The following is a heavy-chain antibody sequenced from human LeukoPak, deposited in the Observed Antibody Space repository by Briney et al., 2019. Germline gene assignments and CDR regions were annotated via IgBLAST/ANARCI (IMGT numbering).Heavy chain of an antibody. D-gene: IGHD6-19*01. Sequence: GGTLRLSCAASGFTFSSYGMSWVRRAPGKGLEWVSAISGSGGSTYYADSVKGRFTISRDNSKNTLYLQMNSLRAEDTAVYYCAKPVSGWYGVFDYWGQGTLVTVSS. J-gene: IGHJ4*02. V-gene: IGHV3-23*01. CDR2: ISGSGGST. CDR1: GFTFSSYG. CDR3: AKPVSGWYGVFDY.